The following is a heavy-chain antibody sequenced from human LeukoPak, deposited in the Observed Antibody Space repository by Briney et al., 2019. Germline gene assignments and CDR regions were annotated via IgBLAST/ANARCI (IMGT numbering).Heavy chain of an antibody. CDR1: GYSISSGYY. D-gene: IGHD2/OR15-2a*01. CDR3: ADTYGN. J-gene: IGHJ4*02. CDR2: IHHSGST. V-gene: IGHV4-38-2*02. Sequence: SETLSLTCIVSGYSISSGYYWGWIRQPPGKGLEWIGNIHHSGSTYYNPSLKSRVIISLDTSKNQFSLKMSSVTAADTAVYFCADTYGNWGQGTLVTVSS.